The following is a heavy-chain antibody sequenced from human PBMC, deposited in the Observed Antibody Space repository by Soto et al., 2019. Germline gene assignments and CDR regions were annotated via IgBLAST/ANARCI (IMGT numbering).Heavy chain of an antibody. CDR1: GFTFGSFA. Sequence: GGSLRVSCAAFGFTFGSFARHWVRQAPGKGLEWVSVISYDGSNKYYADSVKGRFTISRDNSKNTLYLQMNSLRAEDTAVYYCARWFGELVVHGMDVWGQGTTVTVSS. CDR3: ARWFGELVVHGMDV. CDR2: ISYDGSNK. J-gene: IGHJ6*02. V-gene: IGHV3-30-3*01. D-gene: IGHD3-10*01.